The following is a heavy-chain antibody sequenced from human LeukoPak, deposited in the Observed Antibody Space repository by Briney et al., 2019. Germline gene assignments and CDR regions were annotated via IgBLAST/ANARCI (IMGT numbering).Heavy chain of an antibody. CDR1: GGTFSSYA. V-gene: IGHV1-69*05. D-gene: IGHD2-2*02. Sequence: SVKVSCKASGGTFSSYAISWVRQAPGQGLEWMGGLIPIFGTANYAQKFQGRVTITTDESTSTAYMELSSLRSEDTAVYYCARSPPYSYCSSTSCYTVEDFYYYYYMDVWGKGTTVTVSS. CDR2: LIPIFGTA. J-gene: IGHJ6*03. CDR3: ARSPPYSYCSSTSCYTVEDFYYYYYMDV.